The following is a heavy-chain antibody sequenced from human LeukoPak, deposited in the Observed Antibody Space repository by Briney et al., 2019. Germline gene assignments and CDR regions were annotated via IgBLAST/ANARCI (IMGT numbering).Heavy chain of an antibody. CDR3: AGEHDGIVGAKGY. CDR2: IWYDGSNK. Sequence: GGSLRLSCAASGFTFSSYGMHWVRQAPGKGLEWVAVIWYDGSNKYYADSVKGRFTISRDNSKNTLYLQMNSLRAEDTAVYYCAGEHDGIVGAKGYWGQGTLVTVSS. D-gene: IGHD1-26*01. V-gene: IGHV3-33*01. CDR1: GFTFSSYG. J-gene: IGHJ4*02.